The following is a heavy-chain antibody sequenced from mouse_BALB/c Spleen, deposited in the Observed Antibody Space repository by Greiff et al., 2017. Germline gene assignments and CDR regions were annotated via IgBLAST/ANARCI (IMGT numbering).Heavy chain of an antibody. V-gene: IGHV10-3*03. CDR2: IRSKSNNYAT. J-gene: IGHJ4*01. CDR1: GFTFNTYA. D-gene: IGHD2-4*01. Sequence: DVMLVESGGGLVQPKGSLKLSCAASGFTFNTYAMHWVCQAPGKGLEWVARIRSKSNNYATYYADSVKDRFTISRDDSQSMLYLQMNNLKTEDTAMYYCVREMGYDYDGGAMDYWGQGTSVTVSS. CDR3: VREMGYDYDGGAMDY.